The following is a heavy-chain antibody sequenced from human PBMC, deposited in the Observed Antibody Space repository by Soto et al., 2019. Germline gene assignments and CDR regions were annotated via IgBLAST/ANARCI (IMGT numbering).Heavy chain of an antibody. CDR2: ISGSGGST. CDR1: GFTFSSYA. CDR3: AKGGYSSSWYHYYYYMDV. D-gene: IGHD6-13*01. J-gene: IGHJ6*03. V-gene: IGHV3-23*01. Sequence: EVQLLESGGGLVQPGGSLRLSCAASGFTFSSYAMSWVRQAPGKGLEWVSAISGSGGSTYYADSVKGRFTISRDNSKNTLYLQVNSLRAEDTAVYYCAKGGYSSSWYHYYYYMDVWGKGTTVTVSS.